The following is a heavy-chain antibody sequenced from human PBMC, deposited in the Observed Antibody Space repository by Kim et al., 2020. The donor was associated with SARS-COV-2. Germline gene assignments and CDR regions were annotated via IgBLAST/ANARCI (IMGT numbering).Heavy chain of an antibody. J-gene: IGHJ6*02. Sequence: ASVKVSCKASGYTFTSYAMNWVRQAPGQGLEWMGWINTNTGNPTYAQGFTGRFVFSLDTSVSTAYLQISSLKAEDTAVYYCARDQVRVAYCSGGSCSEGPYYYGMDVWGQGTTVTVSS. V-gene: IGHV7-4-1*02. D-gene: IGHD2-15*01. CDR1: GYTFTSYA. CDR3: ARDQVRVAYCSGGSCSEGPYYYGMDV. CDR2: INTNTGNP.